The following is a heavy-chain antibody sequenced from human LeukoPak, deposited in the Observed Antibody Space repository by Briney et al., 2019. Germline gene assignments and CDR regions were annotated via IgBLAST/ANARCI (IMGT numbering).Heavy chain of an antibody. Sequence: GGSLRLSCAASGFTFSSYAMGWVRQAPGKGLEWVSAITDSGASSYYTDSVKGRFTISRDNSKNTLYLQMNSLRAEDTAVFYCARAGDGYSSSWRGVPTFDYWGQGNLVTVSS. CDR3: ARAGDGYSSSWRGVPTFDY. V-gene: IGHV3-23*01. CDR1: GFTFSSYA. J-gene: IGHJ4*02. D-gene: IGHD6-13*01. CDR2: ITDSGASS.